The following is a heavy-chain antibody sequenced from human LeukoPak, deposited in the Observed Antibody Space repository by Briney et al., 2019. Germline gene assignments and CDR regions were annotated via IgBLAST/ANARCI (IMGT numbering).Heavy chain of an antibody. CDR3: ARHDTGDDFDL. V-gene: IGHV3-48*03. CDR2: VSNSGATK. J-gene: IGHJ4*02. D-gene: IGHD5-18*01. Sequence: PGGSLRLSCVASGFTFSLFEMNWVRQTPEKGLEWISYVSNSGATKHYRDSVKGRFTISRDNAKNSLFLQMDSLRAEDTGLYYCARHDTGDDFDLWGQGTPVTVSS. CDR1: GFTFSLFE.